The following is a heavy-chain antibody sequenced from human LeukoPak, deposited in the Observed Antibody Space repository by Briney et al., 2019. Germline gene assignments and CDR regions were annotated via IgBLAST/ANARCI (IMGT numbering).Heavy chain of an antibody. J-gene: IGHJ4*02. V-gene: IGHV3-23*01. Sequence: GGSLRLSCVVSGFTLSTHAMSWVRQVPGKGLEWVSSISGSGGSTYYADSVKGRFTISRDNSKNTLYLQMNSLRAEDTAVYYCAKGYYYDSSGYEDYWGQGTLVTVSS. CDR3: AKGYYYDSSGYEDY. D-gene: IGHD3-22*01. CDR2: ISGSGGST. CDR1: GFTLSTHA.